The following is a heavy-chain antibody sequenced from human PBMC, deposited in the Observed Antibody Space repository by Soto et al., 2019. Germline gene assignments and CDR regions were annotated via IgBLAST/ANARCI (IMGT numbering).Heavy chain of an antibody. D-gene: IGHD1-1*01. J-gene: IGHJ4*02. CDR1: GYTFTDHG. Sequence: QIQLVQSGAEVKKPGASVKVSCKASGYTFTDHGISWVRQAPGQGLEWVGWISAFTDYTDYGQKFRGRVTMTTDKGTNTAYLELRSLTSDDTAGYCCAMDRPGLTKQAVEVYWGQGTLVTGSS. CDR2: ISAFTDYT. V-gene: IGHV1-18*01. CDR3: AMDRPGLTKQAVEVY.